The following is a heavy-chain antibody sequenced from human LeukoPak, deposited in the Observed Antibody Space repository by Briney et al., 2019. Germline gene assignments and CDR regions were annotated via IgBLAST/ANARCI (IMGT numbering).Heavy chain of an antibody. CDR3: ARLGGSYRIVDY. J-gene: IGHJ4*02. V-gene: IGHV4-39*01. CDR1: GGSLSSSGAW. Sequence: SETLSLTCTVSGGSLSSSGAWWGWIRQPPGKGLEWIGIIYSGGSTYYNVSLKSRVSISVDTSKNQFSLKLSSVTAADTALYYCARLGGSYRIVDYWGQGTLVTVSS. D-gene: IGHD1-26*01. CDR2: IYSGGST.